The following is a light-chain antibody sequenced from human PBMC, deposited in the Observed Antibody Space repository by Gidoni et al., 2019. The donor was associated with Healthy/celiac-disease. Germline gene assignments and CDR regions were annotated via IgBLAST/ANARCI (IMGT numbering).Light chain of an antibody. J-gene: IGKJ5*01. Sequence: DIQMIQSPSSLSASVGDSVTITCRASQSISSYLNWYQQKPGKAPKLLIYAASSLQSGVPSRFSGSGSGTDFTLTISSLQPEDFATYYCQQSYSTPITFGQXTRLEIK. CDR2: AAS. V-gene: IGKV1-39*01. CDR3: QQSYSTPIT. CDR1: QSISSY.